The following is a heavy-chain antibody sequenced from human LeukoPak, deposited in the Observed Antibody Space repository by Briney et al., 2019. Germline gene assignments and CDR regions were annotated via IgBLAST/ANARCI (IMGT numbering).Heavy chain of an antibody. J-gene: IGHJ4*02. CDR3: TKINAYHYDSSGYYFDD. D-gene: IGHD3-22*01. Sequence: GGSLRLSCAASGFTFSSYAMNWVRQAPGKGLEWVSGISGSGGNTYYADSVKGRFTISRDNSKRTLYLQMNSLRAEGTAVYYCTKINAYHYDSSGYYFDDWGQGTLVTVSS. CDR2: ISGSGGNT. V-gene: IGHV3-23*01. CDR1: GFTFSSYA.